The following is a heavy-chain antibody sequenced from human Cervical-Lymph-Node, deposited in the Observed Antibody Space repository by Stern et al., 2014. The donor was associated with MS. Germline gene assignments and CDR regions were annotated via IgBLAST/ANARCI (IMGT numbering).Heavy chain of an antibody. J-gene: IGHJ4*02. Sequence: VQLVESGGGVVQPGRSLRLSCAASGFSFSDYGIHWVRQAPGKALEWVAVISYDGTQKYYTDSVKGRGTISRDNSKNTVYLEMNSLRSDDTAVYYCAKDLGGNAFDYWGQGTLVIVSS. V-gene: IGHV3-30*18. CDR1: GFSFSDYG. CDR3: AKDLGGNAFDY. CDR2: ISYDGTQK. D-gene: IGHD4-23*01.